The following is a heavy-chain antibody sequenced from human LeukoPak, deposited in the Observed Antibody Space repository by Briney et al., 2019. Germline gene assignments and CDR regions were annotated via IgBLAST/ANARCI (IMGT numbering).Heavy chain of an antibody. V-gene: IGHV5-51*01. Sequence: GESLKISCKGSGYSFTSYWIGWVRQMRGKRLEWMGIIYPGNSDTRYSQSFQGQVTISADKSISTAYLQWSSLKASDTAMYYCASMEGYCSSTSCDFDYWGQGTLVTVSS. CDR3: ASMEGYCSSTSCDFDY. CDR1: GYSFTSYW. D-gene: IGHD2-2*01. CDR2: IYPGNSDT. J-gene: IGHJ4*02.